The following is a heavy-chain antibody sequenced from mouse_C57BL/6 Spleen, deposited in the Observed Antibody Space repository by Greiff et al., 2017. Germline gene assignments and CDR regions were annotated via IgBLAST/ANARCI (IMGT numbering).Heavy chain of an antibody. D-gene: IGHD2-3*01. J-gene: IGHJ4*01. V-gene: IGHV1-82*01. CDR2: IYPGDGDT. Sequence: QVQLQQSGPELVKPGASVKISCKASGYAFSSSWMNWVKQRPGKGLEWIGRIYPGDGDTNYNGKFNGKATLTADKSSSTAYMQLSSLTSEDSAVYFCARRVYDGYTRGAMDYWGQGTSVTVSS. CDR3: ARRVYDGYTRGAMDY. CDR1: GYAFSSSW.